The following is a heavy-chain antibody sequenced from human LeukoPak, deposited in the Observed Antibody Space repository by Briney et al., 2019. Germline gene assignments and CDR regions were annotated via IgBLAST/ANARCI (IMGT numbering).Heavy chain of an antibody. CDR2: ISAYNGNT. CDR1: GYTFTSYG. V-gene: IGHV1-18*01. D-gene: IGHD2-15*01. J-gene: IGHJ4*02. Sequence: GASVNVSCKASGYTFTSYGISWVRQAPGQGLEWMGWISAYNGNTNYAQKLQGRVTMTTDTSTSTAYMELRSLRSDDTAVYYCARDGRPSWVVVAALLGYWGQGTLVTVSS. CDR3: ARDGRPSWVVVAALLGY.